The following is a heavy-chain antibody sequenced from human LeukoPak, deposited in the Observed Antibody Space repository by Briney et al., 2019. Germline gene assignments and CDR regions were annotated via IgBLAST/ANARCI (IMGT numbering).Heavy chain of an antibody. J-gene: IGHJ3*02. CDR3: ARDLSEPIVVPAAIVGAFDI. Sequence: GGSLRLSCAASGFTFSSYAMHWVRQAPGKGLEWVAVISYDGSNKYYADSVKGRFTISRDNSKNTLYLQMNSLRAEDTAVYYCARDLSEPIVVPAAIVGAFDIWGQGTMVTVSS. CDR2: ISYDGSNK. V-gene: IGHV3-30*04. D-gene: IGHD2-2*02. CDR1: GFTFSSYA.